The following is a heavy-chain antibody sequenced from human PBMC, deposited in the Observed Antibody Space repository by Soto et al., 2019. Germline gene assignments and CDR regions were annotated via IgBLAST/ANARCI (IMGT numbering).Heavy chain of an antibody. CDR1: GFTFSNAW. J-gene: IGHJ6*03. V-gene: IGHV3-15*01. Sequence: EVQLVESGGGLVKPGGSLRLSCAASGFTFSNAWMSWVRQAPGKGLEWVGRIKSKTDGGTTDYAAPVKGRFTISRDDSQNTLYLQMNSMKTCDTAVYYCTTDPIVVVPAATARYYYYYMVVWGKGTTVTVSS. CDR3: TTDPIVVVPAATARYYYYYMVV. D-gene: IGHD2-2*01. CDR2: IKSKTDGGTT.